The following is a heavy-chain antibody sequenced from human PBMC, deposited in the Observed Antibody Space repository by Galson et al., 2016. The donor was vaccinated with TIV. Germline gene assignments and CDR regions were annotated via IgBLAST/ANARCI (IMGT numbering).Heavy chain of an antibody. V-gene: IGHV3-74*01. J-gene: IGHJ4*02. Sequence: LRLSCAASGFPFSSYWFHWVRQAPGKGLVWVSRSNEDGRITNYADSVKGRFTISRDNAKNTLYLQMNSLRPEDTGVYYCARDLWGKDDSWGRGTLVTVSS. D-gene: IGHD3-16*01. CDR2: SNEDGRIT. CDR3: ARDLWGKDDS. CDR1: GFPFSSYW.